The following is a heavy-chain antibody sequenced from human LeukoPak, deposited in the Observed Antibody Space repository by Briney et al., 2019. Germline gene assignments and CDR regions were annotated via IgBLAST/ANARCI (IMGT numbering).Heavy chain of an antibody. CDR1: GGSFSGYY. Sequence: SETLSLTCAVYGGSFSGYYWSWIRQPPGKGLEWIGEINHSGSTNYNPSLKSRVTISVDTSKNQFSLKLSSVTAADTAVYYCARELTHYYYYMDVWGKGTTVTVSS. CDR2: INHSGST. V-gene: IGHV4-34*01. D-gene: IGHD2-15*01. CDR3: ARELTHYYYYMDV. J-gene: IGHJ6*03.